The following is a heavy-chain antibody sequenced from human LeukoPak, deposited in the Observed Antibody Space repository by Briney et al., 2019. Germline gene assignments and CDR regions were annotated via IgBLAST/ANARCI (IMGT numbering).Heavy chain of an antibody. Sequence: GESLKISCKASGYSFTTHWIGWVRQMPGKGLEWMGIIYPDDSNTRYSPSFQGQVTLSADKSINTAYLQWSSLRASDTAMYYCARLEEDLTLGVAGYWFVPWGQGTLVTVS. CDR1: GYSFTTHW. CDR2: IYPDDSNT. D-gene: IGHD3-16*01. CDR3: ARLEEDLTLGVAGYWFVP. J-gene: IGHJ5*02. V-gene: IGHV5-51*01.